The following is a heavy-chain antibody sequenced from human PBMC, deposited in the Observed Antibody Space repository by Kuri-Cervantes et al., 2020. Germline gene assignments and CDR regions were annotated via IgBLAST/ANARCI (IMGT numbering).Heavy chain of an antibody. Sequence: GESLKISCSASGFTVSSIYLSWVRQAPGKGLEWVSVIYSGGSTYYADSVKGRFTISRDNSRNTLYLQMNSLRAEDTAVYYCAKGLSYDDIVVVAAATFDAFDIWGQGTMVTVSS. CDR1: GFTVSSIY. CDR3: AKGLSYDDIVVVAAATFDAFDI. V-gene: IGHV3-53*01. J-gene: IGHJ3*02. CDR2: IYSGGST. D-gene: IGHD2-15*01.